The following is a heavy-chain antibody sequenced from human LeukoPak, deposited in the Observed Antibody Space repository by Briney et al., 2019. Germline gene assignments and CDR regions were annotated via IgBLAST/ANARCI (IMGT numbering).Heavy chain of an antibody. CDR2: IIPILGIA. J-gene: IGHJ4*02. Sequence: SVKVSCKASGGTFSSYAISWVQQAPGQGLEWMGRIIPILGIANYAQKFQGRVTITADKSTSTAYMELSSLRSEDTAVYYCARDRGTMVRGVHDYWGQGTLVTVSS. V-gene: IGHV1-69*04. CDR3: ARDRGTMVRGVHDY. D-gene: IGHD3-10*01. CDR1: GGTFSSYA.